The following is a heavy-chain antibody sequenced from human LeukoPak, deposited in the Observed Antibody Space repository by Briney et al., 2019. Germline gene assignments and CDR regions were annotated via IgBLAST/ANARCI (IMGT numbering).Heavy chain of an antibody. Sequence: SQTLSLTCAISGDSVSSNSAAWNWIRQSPSRGLEWLGRTYYRSKWYNDYAVSVKSRITINPDTSKNQFSLQLNSVTPEDTAVYYCARGAWSSSWSGDVAFDIWGQGTMVTVSS. D-gene: IGHD6-13*01. CDR1: GDSVSSNSAA. CDR2: TYYRSKWYN. V-gene: IGHV6-1*01. J-gene: IGHJ3*02. CDR3: ARGAWSSSWSGDVAFDI.